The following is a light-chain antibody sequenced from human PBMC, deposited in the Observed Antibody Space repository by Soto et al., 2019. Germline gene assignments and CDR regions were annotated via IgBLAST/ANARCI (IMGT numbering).Light chain of an antibody. CDR1: SPNIGAGYE. V-gene: IGLV1-40*01. CDR3: QSYDSSLSGYV. Sequence: QTVVTQPSSLSGGPGQRVTISCTGSSPNIGAGYEVHWYQQLPGTAPKLLIYGNNNRPSGVPDRFSGSKSGTSASLAITGLQAEDEADYYCQSYDSSLSGYVFGIGTKVTVL. CDR2: GNN. J-gene: IGLJ1*01.